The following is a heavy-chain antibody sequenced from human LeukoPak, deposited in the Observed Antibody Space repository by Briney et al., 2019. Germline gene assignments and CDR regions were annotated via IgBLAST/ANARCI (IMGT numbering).Heavy chain of an antibody. Sequence: SETLSLTCTVSGGSISSSSYYWGWIRQPPGKGLEWIGSIYYSGSTYYNPSLKSRVTISVDTSKNQFSLKLSSVTAADTAVYYCARDSANCSGGSCSDYWGQGTLVTVSS. V-gene: IGHV4-39*02. CDR2: IYYSGST. J-gene: IGHJ4*02. CDR1: GGSISSSSYY. CDR3: ARDSANCSGGSCSDY. D-gene: IGHD2-15*01.